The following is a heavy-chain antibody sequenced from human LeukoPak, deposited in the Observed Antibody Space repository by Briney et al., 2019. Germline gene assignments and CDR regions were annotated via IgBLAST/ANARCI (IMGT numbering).Heavy chain of an antibody. Sequence: GGSLRLSCAASGFTFSSYEMNWVRQAPGKGLEWVAFIRYDGSNKYYADSVKGRFTISRDNSKNTLYLQMNSLRAEDTAVYYCAKDIVVVVATGPFDYWGQGTLVTVSS. J-gene: IGHJ4*02. CDR1: GFTFSSYE. CDR3: AKDIVVVVATGPFDY. V-gene: IGHV3-30*02. D-gene: IGHD2-15*01. CDR2: IRYDGSNK.